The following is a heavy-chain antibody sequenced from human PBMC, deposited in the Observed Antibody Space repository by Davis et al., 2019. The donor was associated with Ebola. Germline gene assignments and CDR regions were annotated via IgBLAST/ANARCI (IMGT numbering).Heavy chain of an antibody. CDR1: GFVVGSEY. V-gene: IGHV3-66*01. CDR2: SYSAGST. D-gene: IGHD4-17*01. CDR3: ARVSDYGDSRGAFDI. Sequence: GGSLRLSCAASGFVVGSEYMTWVRQAPGKGLEWVSISYSAGSTYYPDSLKDRFTISRDNSKNIFYLQMNSLRDEDTAVYYCARVSDYGDSRGAFDIWGQGTVVTVSS. J-gene: IGHJ3*02.